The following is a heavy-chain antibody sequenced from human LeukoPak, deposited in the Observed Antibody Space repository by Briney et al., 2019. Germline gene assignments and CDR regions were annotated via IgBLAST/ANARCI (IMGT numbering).Heavy chain of an antibody. J-gene: IGHJ4*02. D-gene: IGHD4-23*01. CDR1: GFTFSSYA. CDR3: AKWAARGNGLPRSHLDG. CDR2: ISGSGRTT. V-gene: IGHV3-23*01. Sequence: GGSLRLSCVASGFTFSSYAMSWVRQAPGKGLECVSVISGSGRTTDYADSVKGRFTISRDNSKDTLYLHLNSLRAEDTALYYCAKWAARGNGLPRSHLDGWGQGTLVTVSS.